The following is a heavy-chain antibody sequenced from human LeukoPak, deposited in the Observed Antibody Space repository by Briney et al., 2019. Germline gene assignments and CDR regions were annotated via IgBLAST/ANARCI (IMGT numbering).Heavy chain of an antibody. CDR2: ISAYNGNT. CDR1: GYTFTSYG. V-gene: IGHV1-18*01. Sequence: GASVKVSCKASGYTFTSYGISWVRQAPGQGLEWMGWISAYNGNTNYAQKLQGRVTMTTDTSTSTAYMELRSLKSDDTAVHYCARESATLIAAAATLVEYFQHWGQGTLVTVSS. J-gene: IGHJ1*01. CDR3: ARESATLIAAAATLVEYFQH. D-gene: IGHD6-13*01.